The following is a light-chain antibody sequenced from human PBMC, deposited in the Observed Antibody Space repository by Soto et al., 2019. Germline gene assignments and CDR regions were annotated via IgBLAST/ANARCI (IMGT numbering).Light chain of an antibody. V-gene: IGKV3-15*01. CDR3: KQYNNRPLT. J-gene: IGKJ5*01. CDR1: QGFSSD. CDR2: DAY. Sequence: EIVLTQSPGTLSLSPGERATLSCRASQGFSSDSLAWYQQKPGQAPRLLIHDAYTRATGIPARFSGGGSGTEFTLTISSLQSEDVALYYCKQYNNRPLTFGQGTRLEIK.